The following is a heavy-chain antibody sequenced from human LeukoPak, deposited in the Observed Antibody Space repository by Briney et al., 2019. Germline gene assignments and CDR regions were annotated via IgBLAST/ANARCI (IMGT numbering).Heavy chain of an antibody. CDR1: GGSISSGDYY. CDR3: ARDRLGGIQLWSDTFDI. Sequence: SETLSLTCTVSGGSISSGDYYWSWIRQPPGKSLEWIVCIYYSGSTYYNPSLKSRVTISMDTSKNQFSLKLRSVTAADTAVYYCARDRLGGIQLWSDTFDIWGQGTMVTVSS. D-gene: IGHD5-18*01. CDR2: IYYSGST. J-gene: IGHJ3*02. V-gene: IGHV4-30-4*01.